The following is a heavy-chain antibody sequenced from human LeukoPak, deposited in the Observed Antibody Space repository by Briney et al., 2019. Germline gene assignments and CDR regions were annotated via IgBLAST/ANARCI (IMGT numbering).Heavy chain of an antibody. V-gene: IGHV1-58*02. Sequence: SVKVSCKASGFTFTSSAMQWVRQARGQRLEWIGWIVVGSGNTNYAQKFQERVTITRDMSTSTAYTELSSLRSEDTAVYYCAKDPASTIFGVENWFDPWGQGTLVTVSS. J-gene: IGHJ5*02. CDR1: GFTFTSSA. CDR3: AKDPASTIFGVENWFDP. D-gene: IGHD3-3*01. CDR2: IVVGSGNT.